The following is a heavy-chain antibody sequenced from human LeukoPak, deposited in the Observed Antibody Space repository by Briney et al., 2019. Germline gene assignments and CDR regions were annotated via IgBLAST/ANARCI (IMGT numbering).Heavy chain of an antibody. J-gene: IGHJ4*02. D-gene: IGHD1-26*01. Sequence: RTGGSLRLSCAASGFTFSSYAMSWVRQAPGKGLEWVSAISGSGGSTYYADSVKGRFTISRDNSKNTLYLQMNSLRAEDTAVYYCTRDIEGAPGGYWGQGTLVTVSS. V-gene: IGHV3-23*01. CDR1: GFTFSSYA. CDR2: ISGSGGST. CDR3: TRDIEGAPGGY.